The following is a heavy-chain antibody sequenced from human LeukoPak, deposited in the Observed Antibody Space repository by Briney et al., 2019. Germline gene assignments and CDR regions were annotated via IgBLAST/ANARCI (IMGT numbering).Heavy chain of an antibody. CDR1: GFTLSSYG. V-gene: IGHV3-33*06. J-gene: IGHJ4*02. CDR2: IWYDGSNK. CDR3: AKDSPELELTPPFDY. D-gene: IGHD1-7*01. Sequence: PGRSLRLSCAASGFTLSSYGMHWVRQAPGKGLEWVAVIWYDGSNKYYADSVKGRFTISRDNSKNTLYLQMNSLRAEDTAVYYCAKDSPELELTPPFDYWGQGTLVTVS.